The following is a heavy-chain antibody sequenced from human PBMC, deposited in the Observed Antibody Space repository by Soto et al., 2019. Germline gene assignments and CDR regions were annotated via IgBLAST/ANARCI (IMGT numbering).Heavy chain of an antibody. D-gene: IGHD2-15*01. V-gene: IGHV4-4*07. CDR2: IYSSGAT. CDR3: AREHKVVNDFEF. J-gene: IGHJ4*02. Sequence: QVQLQESGPGLVKPSETLSLSCTVSGGSINTYYWNWIRQPAGKGLEWIGRIYSSGATNYNPSLKSLVTMSTDTSTNHFSLRLSSVTPADTAVYYCAREHKVVNDFEFWGQGILVTVSS. CDR1: GGSINTYY.